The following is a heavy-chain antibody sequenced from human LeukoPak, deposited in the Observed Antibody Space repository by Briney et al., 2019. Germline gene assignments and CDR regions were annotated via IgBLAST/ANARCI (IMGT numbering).Heavy chain of an antibody. CDR3: GKGTPPPVY. CDR1: GFSFSAYA. J-gene: IGHJ4*02. CDR2: ISASGSQT. V-gene: IGHV3-23*01. Sequence: VGSLRLSCAASGFSFSAYAVGWVRRPPGMGLEWVSSISASGSQTDYADSVKGRFTISRDNSKNTFYLQMNSLRAEDTAIYYCGKGTPPPVYWGPGTLVTVSS.